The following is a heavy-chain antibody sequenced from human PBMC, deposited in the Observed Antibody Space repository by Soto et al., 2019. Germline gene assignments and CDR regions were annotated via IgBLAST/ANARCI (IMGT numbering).Heavy chain of an antibody. Sequence: QVQLVESGGGVVQPGRSLRLSCAASGFTFNNYGMHWVRQAPGKGLEWVAVIWNDGSNSYYANSVKGRFTISRDNSKNTLSLQMSSLRAEDTAVYYCARRQISPPTSGAVTARGAMVVWSQGTTVIVSS. CDR3: ARRQISPPTSGAVTARGAMVV. D-gene: IGHD4-4*01. CDR1: GFTFNNYG. J-gene: IGHJ6*02. CDR2: IWNDGSNS. V-gene: IGHV3-33*01.